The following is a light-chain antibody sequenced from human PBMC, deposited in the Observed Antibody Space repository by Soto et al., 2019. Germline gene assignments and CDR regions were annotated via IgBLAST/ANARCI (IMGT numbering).Light chain of an antibody. CDR2: DVI. Sequence: QSVLTQPASVSGSPGQSITISCTGTSSDVGSYNLDSWYQQHPGKAPKLMIYDVIKRPSGVSNRFSGSKSGSTASLTISGLQAEDEADYYCCSYAGSSTYVFGTGTKVTVL. V-gene: IGLV2-23*02. J-gene: IGLJ1*01. CDR3: CSYAGSSTYV. CDR1: SSDVGSYNL.